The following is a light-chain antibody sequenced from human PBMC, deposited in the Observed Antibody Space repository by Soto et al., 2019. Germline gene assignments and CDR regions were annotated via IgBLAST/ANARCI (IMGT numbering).Light chain of an antibody. V-gene: IGLV1-44*01. CDR1: ISNIGSNT. CDR3: AAWDNSLNAVV. CDR2: SYN. Sequence: QSVLTQPPSASGTPGQRVTISCSGSISNIGSNTVSWFQQLPGAAPKLLIHSYNQRPSGVPDRFSGSKSGTSASLAISVLQSEDEADYFCAAWDNSLNAVVFGGGTKLTVL. J-gene: IGLJ2*01.